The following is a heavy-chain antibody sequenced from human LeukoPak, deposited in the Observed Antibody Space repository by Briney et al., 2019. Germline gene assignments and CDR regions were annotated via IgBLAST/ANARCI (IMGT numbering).Heavy chain of an antibody. CDR1: GLSVRGIY. V-gene: IGHV3-53*01. CDR2: IYAGGST. J-gene: IGHJ4*02. Sequence: PGGSLRLSCATSGLSVRGIYMSWVRQVPGKGPEWLSVIYAGGSTYYADSVKGRFSISRDDSWSTLYLQMNNLRAEDTAVYYCAKGIGEGGGYSSKVDYWGQGTLVTVSS. D-gene: IGHD4-23*01. CDR3: AKGIGEGGGYSSKVDY.